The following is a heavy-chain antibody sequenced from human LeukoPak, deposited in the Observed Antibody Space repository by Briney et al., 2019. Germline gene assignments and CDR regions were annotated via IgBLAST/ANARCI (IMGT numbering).Heavy chain of an antibody. CDR3: ARGVSYYDSSGYKPS. D-gene: IGHD3-22*01. J-gene: IGHJ4*02. V-gene: IGHV3-23*01. CDR2: ISGSGGRT. Sequence: GGSLRLSCAASGFTFSNYAMSWVRQAPGKGLEWVSGISGSGGRTYNADSVKGRFTISRDNAKNSLYLQMNSLRAEDTAVYYCARGVSYYDSSGYKPSWGQGTLVTVSS. CDR1: GFTFSNYA.